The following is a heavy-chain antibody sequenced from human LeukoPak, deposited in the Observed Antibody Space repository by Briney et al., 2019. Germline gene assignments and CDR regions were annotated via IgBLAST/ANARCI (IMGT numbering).Heavy chain of an antibody. V-gene: IGHV3-7*01. J-gene: IGHJ5*02. D-gene: IGHD3-10*01. CDR3: AKDMGSS. CDR1: GFTFNGYW. CDR2: IKEDGSAQ. Sequence: GSLGLSCAASGFTFNGYWMSWVRQAPGKGLEWVANIKEDGSAQYYVGSVKGRFTISRDNAKNTLYLQMNSLRAEDTAVYYCAKDMGSSWGQGTLVTVSS.